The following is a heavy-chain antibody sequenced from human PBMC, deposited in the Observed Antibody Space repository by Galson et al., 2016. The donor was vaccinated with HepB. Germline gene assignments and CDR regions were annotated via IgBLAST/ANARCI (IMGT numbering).Heavy chain of an antibody. CDR3: ARRVTTLDADYFDY. D-gene: IGHD4-17*01. CDR1: AYTFTNYG. V-gene: IGHV1-18*01. Sequence: SVKVSCKASAYTFTNYGISWVRQAPGQGLEWMGWISTYNGNTNYAQKLQGRVTMTTDTSTSTAYMELRSLRSDDTAVYYCARRVTTLDADYFDYWGQGTLVTVSS. J-gene: IGHJ4*02. CDR2: ISTYNGNT.